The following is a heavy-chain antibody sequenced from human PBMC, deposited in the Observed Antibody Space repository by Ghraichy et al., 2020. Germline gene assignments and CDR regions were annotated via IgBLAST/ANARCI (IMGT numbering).Heavy chain of an antibody. CDR1: GGSVSSDSHY. CDR3: ARDRRDGYNYGYNWFDP. J-gene: IGHJ5*02. D-gene: IGHD5-24*01. Sequence: SETLSLTCTVSGGSVSSDSHYWSWIRQPPGKGLEWIGYIYYSGSTNYNPSLKSRATISLDTSKNEFSLKLSSVTAADTAVYYCARDRRDGYNYGYNWFDPWGQGTLVTVSS. CDR2: IYYSGST. V-gene: IGHV4-61*01.